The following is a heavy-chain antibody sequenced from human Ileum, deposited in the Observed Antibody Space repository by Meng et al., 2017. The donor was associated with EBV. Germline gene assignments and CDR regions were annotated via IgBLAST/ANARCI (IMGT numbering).Heavy chain of an antibody. D-gene: IGHD3-10*01. Sequence: LQGPDPGLVNPSDTPSRTCAFYGYSISRTNWGGWIRQPPGKGLEWIGYIYYSGSTSYNPSLKSRVTMSVDTSKNQFSLNLNSVTAVDTAVYYCARNVPGTSAYYDWGQGTLVTVSS. CDR1: GYSISRTNW. J-gene: IGHJ4*02. CDR2: IYYSGST. V-gene: IGHV4-28*01. CDR3: ARNVPGTSAYYD.